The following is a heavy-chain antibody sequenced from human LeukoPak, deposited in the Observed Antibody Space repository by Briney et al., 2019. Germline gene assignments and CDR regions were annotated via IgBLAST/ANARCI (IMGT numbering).Heavy chain of an antibody. CDR3: AREDTMVRGVAHFDH. CDR2: IYYSGST. D-gene: IGHD3-10*01. CDR1: GGSISSYY. V-gene: IGHV4-59*01. Sequence: TSETLSLTCTVSGGSISSYYWSWIRQPPGKGLEWIGYIYYSGSTNYNPSLKSRVTISVDTSKNQFSLKLSSVTAADTAVYYCAREDTMVRGVAHFDHWGQGTLVTVSS. J-gene: IGHJ4*02.